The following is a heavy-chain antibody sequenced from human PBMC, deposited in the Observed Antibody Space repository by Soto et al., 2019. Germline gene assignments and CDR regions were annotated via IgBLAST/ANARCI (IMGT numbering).Heavy chain of an antibody. CDR2: IYYSGST. V-gene: IGHV4-31*03. D-gene: IGHD3-3*01. CDR3: ARFWSGSFFDY. Sequence: SLTCTVSGGSISSGGYYWSWIRQHPGKGLEWIGYIYYSGSTYYNPSLKSRVTISVDTSKNQFSLKLSSVTAADTAVYYCARFWSGSFFDYWGQGTLVTVSS. J-gene: IGHJ4*02. CDR1: GGSISSGGYY.